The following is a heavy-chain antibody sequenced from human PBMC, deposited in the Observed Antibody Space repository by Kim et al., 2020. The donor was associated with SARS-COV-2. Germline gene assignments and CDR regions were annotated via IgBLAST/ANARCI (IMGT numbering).Heavy chain of an antibody. J-gene: IGHJ4*02. CDR1: GGSIDNNAYY. V-gene: IGHV4-39*01. CDR2: FHYSGNS. CDR3: ATHGGDFDT. Sequence: SETLSLTCTVSGGSIDNNAYYWGWLRQPPGGGLEWIGSFHYSGNSYYNPSPKSRLTASGDTSKKQFSLTLTSVTAADTAVYYCATHGGDFDTLDQGAQGT. D-gene: IGHD3-16*01.